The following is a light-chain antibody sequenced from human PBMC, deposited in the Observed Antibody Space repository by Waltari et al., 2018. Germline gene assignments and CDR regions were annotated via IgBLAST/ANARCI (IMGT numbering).Light chain of an antibody. J-gene: IGKJ1*01. CDR3: QQHGTLPAT. CDR2: RAS. V-gene: IGKV3-20*01. CDR1: QSVGSSS. Sequence: EIVLTQSPVTASLSPGERATLSCRASQSVGSSSLAWYQQKPGQAPRLVIYRASRRATGIPDRFSGSWSGTDFSLTISRLEPEDFAVYYCQQHGTLPATFGQGTKVEIK.